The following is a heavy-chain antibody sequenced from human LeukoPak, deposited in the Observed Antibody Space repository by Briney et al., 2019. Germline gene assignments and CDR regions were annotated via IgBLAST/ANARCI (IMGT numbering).Heavy chain of an antibody. V-gene: IGHV1-2*02. Sequence: ASVKVSCKASGYTFTSYYMHWVRQAPGQGLEWMGWINPNSGGTNYAQKFQGRVTMTRDTSISTAYMELSRLRSDDTAVYYCARGPAPDYDFWSGYPYWGQGTLVTVSS. J-gene: IGHJ4*02. D-gene: IGHD3-3*01. CDR1: GYTFTSYY. CDR3: ARGPAPDYDFWSGYPY. CDR2: INPNSGGT.